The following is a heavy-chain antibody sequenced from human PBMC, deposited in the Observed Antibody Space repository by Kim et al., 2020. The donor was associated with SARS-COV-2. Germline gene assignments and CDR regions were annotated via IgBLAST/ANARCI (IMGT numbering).Heavy chain of an antibody. J-gene: IGHJ6*02. Sequence: SVKVSCKASGGTFSSYAISWVRQAPGQGLEWMGGIIPIFGTANYAQKFQGRVTITADESTSTAYMELSSVRSEDTAVYYCAREPYDSSGYYYYYYGMDVWGQGTTVTVSS. CDR1: GGTFSSYA. CDR2: IIPIFGTA. V-gene: IGHV1-69*13. D-gene: IGHD3-22*01. CDR3: AREPYDSSGYYYYYYGMDV.